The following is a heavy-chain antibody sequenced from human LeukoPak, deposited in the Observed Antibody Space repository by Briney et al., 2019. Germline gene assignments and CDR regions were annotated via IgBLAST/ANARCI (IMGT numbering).Heavy chain of an antibody. CDR2: ISSTSSTI. V-gene: IGHV3-48*01. CDR3: ARDIVVVVATDYYFDY. Sequence: GGSLRLSCAASGFTFSTYGMNWVRQAPGKGLEWVSFISSTSSTIYYADSVKGRFTISRDNAKNSLYLQMNSMRAEDTAVYYCARDIVVVVATDYYFDYWGQGTLVTVSS. J-gene: IGHJ4*02. D-gene: IGHD2-15*01. CDR1: GFTFSTYG.